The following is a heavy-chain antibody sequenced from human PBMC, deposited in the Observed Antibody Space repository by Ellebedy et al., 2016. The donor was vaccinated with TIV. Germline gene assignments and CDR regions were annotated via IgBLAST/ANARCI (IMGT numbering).Heavy chain of an antibody. V-gene: IGHV1-2*02. CDR2: ISPDSGGT. CDR3: ARVRGGIVFDY. J-gene: IGHJ4*02. Sequence: ASVKVSCKASGYSFTGYYLHWVRQAPGQGLEWMGWISPDSGGTKYAQKFEGRVTMTRDTSISTAYMELSRLRSDDTAVYYCARVRGGIVFDYWGQGTVVTVSS. CDR1: GYSFTGYY. D-gene: IGHD3-10*01.